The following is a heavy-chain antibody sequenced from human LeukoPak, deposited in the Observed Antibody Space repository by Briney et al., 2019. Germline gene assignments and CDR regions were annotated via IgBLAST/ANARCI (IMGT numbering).Heavy chain of an antibody. CDR2: ISAYNGNT. CDR3: ARDEDDLLRYFERYGMDV. Sequence: ASVKLSCKASGYTFTSYGISWVRQAPGQGLEWMGWISAYNGNTNYAQKLQGRVTMTTDTSTSTAYMELRSLRSDDTAVYYCARDEDDLLRYFERYGMDVWGQGTTVTVSS. CDR1: GYTFTSYG. V-gene: IGHV1-18*01. D-gene: IGHD3-9*01. J-gene: IGHJ6*02.